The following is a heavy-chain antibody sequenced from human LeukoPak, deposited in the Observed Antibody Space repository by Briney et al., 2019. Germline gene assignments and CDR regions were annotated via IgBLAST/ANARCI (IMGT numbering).Heavy chain of an antibody. V-gene: IGHV1-18*01. CDR3: ARTTGTYSPPGDC. CDR1: GYTFSSYG. J-gene: IGHJ4*02. D-gene: IGHD1-26*01. CDR2: VSAFNGNT. Sequence: ASVTVSCTASGYTFSSYGISWVRQAPGQGLEWMGWVSAFNGNTHSAQKLQGRVTMTTDTSTSTAFMELRSLTSDDTAVYYCARTTGTYSPPGDCWGQGTLVTVSS.